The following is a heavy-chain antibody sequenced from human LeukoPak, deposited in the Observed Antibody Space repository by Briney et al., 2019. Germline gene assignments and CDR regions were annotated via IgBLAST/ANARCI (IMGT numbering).Heavy chain of an antibody. Sequence: GRSLRLSCAASGFTFSSYGMHWVRQAPGKGLEWVAVIWYDGSNKYYADSVKGRFTISRDNSKNTLCLQMNSLRAEDTAVYYCARDSWSLDYWGQGTLVTVSS. CDR3: ARDSWSLDY. J-gene: IGHJ4*02. D-gene: IGHD6-13*01. CDR1: GFTFSSYG. V-gene: IGHV3-33*01. CDR2: IWYDGSNK.